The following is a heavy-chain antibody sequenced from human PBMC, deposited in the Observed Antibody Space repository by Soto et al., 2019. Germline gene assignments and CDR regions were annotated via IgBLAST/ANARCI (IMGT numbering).Heavy chain of an antibody. V-gene: IGHV3-23*01. CDR2: ISGSGGST. CDR1: GFTFSSYA. J-gene: IGHJ4*02. CDR3: AKYVYGDYPPQPFDY. D-gene: IGHD4-17*01. Sequence: PGGSLRLSCAASGFTFSSYAMSWVRQAPGKGLEWVSAISGSGGSTYYADSVKGRFTISRDNPKNTLYLQMNSLRAEDTAVYYCAKYVYGDYPPQPFDYWGQGTLVTVSS.